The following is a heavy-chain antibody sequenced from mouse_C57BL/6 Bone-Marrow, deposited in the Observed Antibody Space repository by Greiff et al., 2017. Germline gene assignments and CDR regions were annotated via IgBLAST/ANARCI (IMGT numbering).Heavy chain of an antibody. CDR1: GYTFTDYN. V-gene: IGHV1-18*01. CDR3: ARGGSMVTTGYYAMDY. Sequence: VQLQQSGPELVKPGASVKIPCKASGYTFTDYNMDWVKQSHGKSLEWIGDINPNNGGTIYNQKFKGKATLTVDKSSSTAYMELRSLTSEDTAVYYCARGGSMVTTGYYAMDYWGQGTSVTVSS. J-gene: IGHJ4*01. CDR2: INPNNGGT. D-gene: IGHD2-2*01.